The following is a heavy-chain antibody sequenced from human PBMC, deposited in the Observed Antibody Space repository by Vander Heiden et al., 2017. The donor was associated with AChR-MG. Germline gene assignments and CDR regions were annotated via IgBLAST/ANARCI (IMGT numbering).Heavy chain of an antibody. Sequence: QVQLVQSGAEVKKPGASVKVSCKASGYTFTSYYMHWVRQAPGQGLEWMGIINPSGGSTSYAQKFQGRVTMTRDTSTSTVYMELSSLRSEDTAVYYCARDHIVVVTATPPRAFDIWGQGTMVTVSS. V-gene: IGHV1-46*01. J-gene: IGHJ3*02. D-gene: IGHD2-21*02. CDR3: ARDHIVVVTATPPRAFDI. CDR2: INPSGGST. CDR1: GYTFTSYY.